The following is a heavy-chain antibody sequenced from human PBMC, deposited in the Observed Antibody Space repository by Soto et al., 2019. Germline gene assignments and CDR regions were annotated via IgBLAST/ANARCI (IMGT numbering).Heavy chain of an antibody. CDR1: GFTFSSYS. Sequence: GGSLRLSCAASGFTFSSYSMNWVRQAPGKGLEWVSYISSSSSTIYYADSVKGRFTISRDNAKNSLYLQMNSLRAEDTAVYYCARAKFLGHCSGGSCYSRTYYYYYMDVWGKGTTVTVSS. V-gene: IGHV3-48*01. CDR3: ARAKFLGHCSGGSCYSRTYYYYYMDV. J-gene: IGHJ6*03. CDR2: ISSSSSTI. D-gene: IGHD2-15*01.